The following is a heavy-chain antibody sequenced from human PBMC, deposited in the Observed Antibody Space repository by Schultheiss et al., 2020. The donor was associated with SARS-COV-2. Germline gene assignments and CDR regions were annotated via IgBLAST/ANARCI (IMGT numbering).Heavy chain of an antibody. V-gene: IGHV4-31*03. CDR2: IYYSGST. D-gene: IGHD3-16*01. CDR3: ARVMITFGGVTNWFDP. CDR1: GDSISSGDYY. J-gene: IGHJ5*02. Sequence: SETLSLTCTVSGDSISSGDYYWSWIRQHPGKGLEWIGYIYYSGSTNYNPSLKSRVTISVDTSKNQFSLKLSSVTAADTAVYYCARVMITFGGVTNWFDPWGQGTLVTVSS.